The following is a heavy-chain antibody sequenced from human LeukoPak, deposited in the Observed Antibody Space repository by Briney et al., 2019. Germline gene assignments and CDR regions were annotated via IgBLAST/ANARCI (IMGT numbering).Heavy chain of an antibody. V-gene: IGHV3-30*04. D-gene: IGHD3-3*01. CDR3: TRVYDLDY. CDR1: GFTFNSFA. CDR2: ISYHGSNT. J-gene: IGHJ4*02. Sequence: GGSLRLSCAASGFTFNSFAMHWVRQAPGRGLEWVAAISYHGSNTYYADSVKGRFTISRDNSKNTLYLQMNSLKTEDTAVYYCTRVYDLDYWGQGTLVTVSS.